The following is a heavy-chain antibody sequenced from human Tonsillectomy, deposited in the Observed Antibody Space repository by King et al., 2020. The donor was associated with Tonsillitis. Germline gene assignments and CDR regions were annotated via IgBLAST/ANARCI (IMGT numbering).Heavy chain of an antibody. CDR2: IYPRDSDN. J-gene: IGHJ3*02. D-gene: IGHD4-11*01. CDR3: ARHPPSYSESPHNAFFI. CDR1: GYRFSTYW. Sequence: EVQLVESGAEVKKPGESLKISCTGSGYRFSTYWIGWVRQVPGRGLEWMAIIYPRDSDNRYNPSFQGKITISADTSISTAYLQWDNLKASDTAMYYCARHPPSYSESPHNAFFIWGQGTMVTVSS. V-gene: IGHV5-51*01.